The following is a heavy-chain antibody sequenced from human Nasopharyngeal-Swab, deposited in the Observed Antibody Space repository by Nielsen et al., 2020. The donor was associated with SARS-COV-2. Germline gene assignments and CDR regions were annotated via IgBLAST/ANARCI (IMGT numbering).Heavy chain of an antibody. D-gene: IGHD4-17*01. Sequence: SLKISCAASGFAFDDYAMHWVRQAPGKGLEWVSGISWNGGAIAYADSVKGRFTISRDNSKNTLYLQMNSLRAEDTAVYYCARDRPPYGDEFDYWGQGTLVTVSS. CDR3: ARDRPPYGDEFDY. CDR2: ISWNGGAI. CDR1: GFAFDDYA. J-gene: IGHJ4*02. V-gene: IGHV3-9*01.